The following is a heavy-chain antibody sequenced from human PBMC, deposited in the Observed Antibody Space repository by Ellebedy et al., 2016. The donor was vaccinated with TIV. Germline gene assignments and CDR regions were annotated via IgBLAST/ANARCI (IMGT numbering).Heavy chain of an antibody. Sequence: SVKVSRXASGYTFTSYGISWVRQAPGQGLEWMGGIIPIFGTANYAQKFQGRVTITADESTSTAYMELSSLRSEDTAVYYCARVVYSSSWYYDLPFDYWGQGTLVTVSS. CDR1: GYTFTSYG. CDR2: IIPIFGTA. J-gene: IGHJ4*02. V-gene: IGHV1-69*13. D-gene: IGHD6-13*01. CDR3: ARVVYSSSWYYDLPFDY.